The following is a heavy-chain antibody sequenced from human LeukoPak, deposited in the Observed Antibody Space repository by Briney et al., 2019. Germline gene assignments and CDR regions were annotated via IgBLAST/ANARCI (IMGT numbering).Heavy chain of an antibody. V-gene: IGHV4-39*01. D-gene: IGHD2/OR15-2a*01. J-gene: IGHJ6*03. CDR3: ARHHGSSNYYYYMDV. CDR2: IYYSGST. CDR1: GGSISSSSYY. Sequence: SETLSLTCTVSGGSISSSSYYWGWIRQPPGKGLEWIGTIYYSGSTYYNPSLKSRVTISVDTSKNQFSLKLSSVTAADTAVYYCARHHGSSNYYYYMDVWGKGTTVTISS.